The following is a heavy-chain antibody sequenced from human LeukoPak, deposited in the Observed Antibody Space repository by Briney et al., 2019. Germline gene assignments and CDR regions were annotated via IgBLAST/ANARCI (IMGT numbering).Heavy chain of an antibody. Sequence: KSSETLSLTCTVSGGSISSSSYYWGWIRQPPGKGLEWIGSIYNSGTSYYNPSLKSRVTISVDTSKNQFSLKLSSVTAADTAVYYCARHEAAYCGGDCYLRAFDIWGQGTMVTVSS. V-gene: IGHV4-39*01. CDR2: IYNSGTS. CDR1: GGSISSSSYY. D-gene: IGHD2-21*02. CDR3: ARHEAAYCGGDCYLRAFDI. J-gene: IGHJ3*02.